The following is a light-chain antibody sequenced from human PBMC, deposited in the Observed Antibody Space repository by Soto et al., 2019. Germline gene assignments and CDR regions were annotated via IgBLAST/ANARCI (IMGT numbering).Light chain of an antibody. CDR3: QQFET. CDR1: QSVSSN. V-gene: IGKV3-15*01. Sequence: EIVMTQSPATLSGSPGERVTLSCRASQSVSSNLAWYQQKVGEAPRLLIYGASTRATGIPARFSGSGSGADFTLTITRLEHEDFAVYYCQQFETFGGGTKVDIK. CDR2: GAS. J-gene: IGKJ4*01.